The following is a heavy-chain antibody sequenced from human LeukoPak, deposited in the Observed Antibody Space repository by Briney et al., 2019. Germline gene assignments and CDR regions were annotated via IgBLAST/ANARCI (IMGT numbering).Heavy chain of an antibody. V-gene: IGHV3-23*01. CDR3: AKGRIAVAPYYGMDV. Sequence: GGSLRLSCAASGFIFGDYGMNWVRRAPGKGLEWVSGIGGRGGRTYYADSVQGRFTISRDNSNNTVDLQMNSLRAEDTAIYYCAKGRIAVAPYYGMDVWGRGTTVSVSS. CDR1: GFIFGDYG. D-gene: IGHD6-19*01. J-gene: IGHJ6*02. CDR2: IGGRGGRT.